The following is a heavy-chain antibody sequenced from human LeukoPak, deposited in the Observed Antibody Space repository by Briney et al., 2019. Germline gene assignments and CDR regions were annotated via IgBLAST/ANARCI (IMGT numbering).Heavy chain of an antibody. CDR3: ARDPTYYDSSSYYPSYFDY. J-gene: IGHJ4*02. Sequence: PGRSLRLSCAASGFTFSSYGMHWVRQAPGKGLEWVAVIWYDGSNKYYADSVKGRFTISRDNSKNTLYLQMNSLRAEDTAVYYCARDPTYYDSSSYYPSYFDYWGQGTLVTVSS. V-gene: IGHV3-33*01. CDR1: GFTFSSYG. CDR2: IWYDGSNK. D-gene: IGHD3-22*01.